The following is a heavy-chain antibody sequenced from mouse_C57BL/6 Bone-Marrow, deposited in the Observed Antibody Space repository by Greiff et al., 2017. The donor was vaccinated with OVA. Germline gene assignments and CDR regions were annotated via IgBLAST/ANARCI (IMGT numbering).Heavy chain of an antibody. CDR3: ARYYYSNRGYYFDY. J-gene: IGHJ2*01. D-gene: IGHD2-5*01. CDR1: GYAFTNYL. Sequence: VQLQQSGAELVRPGTSVKVSCKASGYAFTNYLIEWVKQRPGQGLEWIGVINPGSGGTNYNEKLKGKATLTADKSSSTAYMQLSSLTSEDSAVYFCARYYYSNRGYYFDYWGQGTTLTVSS. CDR2: INPGSGGT. V-gene: IGHV1-54*01.